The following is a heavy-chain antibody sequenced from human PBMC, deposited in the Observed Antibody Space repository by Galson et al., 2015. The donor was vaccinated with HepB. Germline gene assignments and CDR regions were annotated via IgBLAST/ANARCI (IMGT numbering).Heavy chain of an antibody. D-gene: IGHD4-17*01. V-gene: IGHV1-69*13. CDR3: ARAPRPDFCDYVYYFDS. CDR1: GGTFSNYG. CDR2: IIPIFGTA. Sequence: SVKVSCKASGGTFSNYGITWVRQAPGQGLEWMGGIIPIFGTANYARKFLGRVTITADASTSTIYMELSSLRSEDTAVYYCARAPRPDFCDYVYYFDSRGQGTLVTVSA. J-gene: IGHJ4*02.